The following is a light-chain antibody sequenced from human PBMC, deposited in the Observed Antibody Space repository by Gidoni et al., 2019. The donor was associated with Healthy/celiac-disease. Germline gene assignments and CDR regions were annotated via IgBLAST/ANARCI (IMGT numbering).Light chain of an antibody. CDR3: QQYNSLT. V-gene: IGKV1-5*01. J-gene: IGKJ4*01. CDR1: QSISSW. CDR2: DAS. Sequence: DLQMTQSPSTLSASVGDRVTITCRASQSISSWLAWYQQKPGKAPKLLIYDASSLESGVPSRFSGSGSGTEFTLTISSLQPDDFATYYCQQYNSLTFGGGTKVEIK.